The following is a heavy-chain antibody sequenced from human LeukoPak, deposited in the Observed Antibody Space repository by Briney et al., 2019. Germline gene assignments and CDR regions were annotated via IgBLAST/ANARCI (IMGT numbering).Heavy chain of an antibody. V-gene: IGHV4-34*01. CDR2: INHSGST. D-gene: IGHD2-2*01. CDR3: TRKCSSTSCYNY. J-gene: IGHJ4*02. Sequence: SETLSLTCAVYGGSFSGYYWSWIRQPPGKGLEWIGEINHSGSTKYNPSLKSRVTISVDTSKNQFSLKLSSVTAADTAVYYCTRKCSSTSCYNYWGQGTLVTVSS. CDR1: GGSFSGYY.